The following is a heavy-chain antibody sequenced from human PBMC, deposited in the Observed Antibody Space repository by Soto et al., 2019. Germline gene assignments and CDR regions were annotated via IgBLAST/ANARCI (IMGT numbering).Heavy chain of an antibody. Sequence: GASVKVSCKASGGTFSSYTISWVRQAPGQGLEWMGWINPSGGSTSYAQKFQGRVTMTRDTSTSTVYMELSSLRSEDTAVYYCANSRSFIAAAGAIRFYYFDYWGQGTLVTVSS. J-gene: IGHJ4*02. D-gene: IGHD6-13*01. CDR3: ANSRSFIAAAGAIRFYYFDY. V-gene: IGHV1-46*03. CDR2: INPSGGST. CDR1: GGTFSSYT.